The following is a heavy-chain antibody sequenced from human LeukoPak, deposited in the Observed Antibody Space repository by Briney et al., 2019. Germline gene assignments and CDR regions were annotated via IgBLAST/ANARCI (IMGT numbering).Heavy chain of an antibody. CDR1: GGSISRSSYY. CDR3: ARHHRGQGIVGALDY. CDR2: IYYGGST. V-gene: IGHV4-39*01. Sequence: SETLSLTCTVSGGSISRSSYYWGWIRQTPGKGPEWIGSIYYGGSTYYNPSLKSRVTISVDTSKNQFSLKLSSVTAADTAVYYCARHHRGQGIVGALDYWGQGTLVTVSS. D-gene: IGHD1-26*01. J-gene: IGHJ4*02.